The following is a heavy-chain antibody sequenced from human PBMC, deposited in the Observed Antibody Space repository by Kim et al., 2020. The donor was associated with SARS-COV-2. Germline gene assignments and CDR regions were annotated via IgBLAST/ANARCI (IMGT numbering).Heavy chain of an antibody. V-gene: IGHV4-39*07. Sequence: SETLSLTCTVSGGSISSSSYYWGWIRQPPGKGLEWIGSIYYSGSTYYNPSLKSRVTISVDTSKNQFSLKLSSVTAADTAVYYCARDATMVRGVNVYWGQGTLVTVSS. CDR3: ARDATMVRGVNVY. CDR2: IYYSGST. D-gene: IGHD3-10*01. CDR1: GGSISSSSYY. J-gene: IGHJ4*02.